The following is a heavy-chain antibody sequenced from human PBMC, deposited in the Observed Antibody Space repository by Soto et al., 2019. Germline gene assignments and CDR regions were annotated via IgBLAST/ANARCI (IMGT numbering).Heavy chain of an antibody. D-gene: IGHD4-17*01. CDR1: GGTFSSYA. CDR2: IIPIFGTA. J-gene: IGHJ6*02. CDR3: ARRAWDGDEIYYYGMDV. Sequence: SVKVSCKASGGTFSSYAISWVRQPPGQGLEWMGGIIPIFGTANYAQKFQGRVTITADESTSTAYMELSSLRSEDTAVYYCARRAWDGDEIYYYGMDVWGQGTTVTVSS. V-gene: IGHV1-69*13.